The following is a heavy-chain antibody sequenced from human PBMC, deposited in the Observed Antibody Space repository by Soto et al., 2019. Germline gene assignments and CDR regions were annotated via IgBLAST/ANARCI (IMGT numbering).Heavy chain of an antibody. V-gene: IGHV3-23*01. J-gene: IGHJ4*02. CDR2: ISGSGGST. D-gene: IGHD6-19*01. Sequence: EVQLLESGGGLVQPGGSLRLSCAASGFTFSSYAMRWVRQAPGKGLEWVSAISGSGGSTYYADSVKGRFTISRDNSKTTMYLQMNSMRAEDTAVYYCARRGSGRYYDYGGQGTLVTVSS. CDR3: ARRGSGRYYDY. CDR1: GFTFSSYA.